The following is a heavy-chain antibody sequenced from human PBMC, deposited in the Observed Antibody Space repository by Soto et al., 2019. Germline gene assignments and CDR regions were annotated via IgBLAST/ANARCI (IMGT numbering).Heavy chain of an antibody. CDR2: FYYSGST. V-gene: IGHV4-61*08. J-gene: IGHJ3*02. Sequence: PSETLSLTCTVSGGSISSGDYYWSWIRQPPGKGLEWIGYFYYSGSTNYNPSLKSRVTISVDTSKNQFSLKLSSVTAADTAVYYCATSSSWHDAFDIWGQGTMVTVSS. CDR1: GGSISSGDYY. D-gene: IGHD6-13*01. CDR3: ATSSSWHDAFDI.